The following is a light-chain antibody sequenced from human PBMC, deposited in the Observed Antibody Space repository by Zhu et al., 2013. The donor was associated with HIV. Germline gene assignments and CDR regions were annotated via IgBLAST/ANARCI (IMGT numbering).Light chain of an antibody. Sequence: QSVLTQPPSASGTPGQRVTISCSGSSSNIGSNSVNWYQQLPGTAPKLLIYSNNQRPSGVPDRFSGSKSGTSASLAISGLQSEDEADYYCATWDDSLIDVIFGGGTHLTVL. CDR3: ATWDDSLIDVI. CDR2: SNN. J-gene: IGLJ2*01. CDR1: SSNIGSNS. V-gene: IGLV1-44*01.